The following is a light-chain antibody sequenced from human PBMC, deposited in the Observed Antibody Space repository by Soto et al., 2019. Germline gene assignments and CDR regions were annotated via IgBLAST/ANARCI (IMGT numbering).Light chain of an antibody. CDR3: QQYNDWPPIFT. J-gene: IGKJ3*01. CDR2: GAS. Sequence: EIVMTQSPATLSVSPGETATLSCRASQSVSTNLAWYQQKVGQTPRLLVYGASTRATGVPPRFSGSGSGTEFTLTISSLQSEDVAVYFCQQYNDWPPIFTFGPGPKVDFK. CDR1: QSVSTN. V-gene: IGKV3-15*01.